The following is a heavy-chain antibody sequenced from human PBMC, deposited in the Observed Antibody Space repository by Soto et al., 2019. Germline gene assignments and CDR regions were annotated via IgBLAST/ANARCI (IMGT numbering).Heavy chain of an antibody. CDR3: ARGLLIPFGGPIDSFDI. V-gene: IGHV1-8*01. CDR2: MNPNSGNT. Sequence: DSVKVSCKASGYTFTSYDINWVRQATGQGLEWMGWMNPNSGNTGYAQKFQGRVTMTRNTSISTAYMELSSLRSEDTAVYYCARGLLIPFGGPIDSFDIWGQGTMVTVSS. CDR1: GYTFTSYD. D-gene: IGHD3-16*01. J-gene: IGHJ3*02.